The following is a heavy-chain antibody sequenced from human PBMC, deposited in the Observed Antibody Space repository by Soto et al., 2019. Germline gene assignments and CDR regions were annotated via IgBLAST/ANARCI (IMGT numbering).Heavy chain of an antibody. V-gene: IGHV5-51*01. CDR3: ARQTYCSSTSCYTVDS. Sequence: GESLKISCKGSGYSFTSYWIGWVRQMPGKGLEWMGIIYLGDSDTRYSPSFQGQVTISADKSISTAYLQWSSLKASDTAMYYCARQTYCSSTSCYTVDSWGQGTLVTVSS. CDR1: GYSFTSYW. J-gene: IGHJ4*02. D-gene: IGHD2-2*02. CDR2: IYLGDSDT.